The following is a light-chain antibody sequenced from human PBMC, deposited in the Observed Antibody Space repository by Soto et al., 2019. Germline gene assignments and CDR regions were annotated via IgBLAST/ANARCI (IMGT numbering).Light chain of an antibody. CDR3: QKCDYLPI. J-gene: IGKJ3*01. CDR2: DAS. V-gene: IGKV1-33*01. Sequence: EIQMTQAPSSLSASVGDRVTITCQASHDITSYLNWYQHKPGKAPKLLIYDASMLEAGVPSRFSGSGSGTDFTFTISSLQPEDVATYYCQKCDYLPIFGPGTTVDFK. CDR1: HDITSY.